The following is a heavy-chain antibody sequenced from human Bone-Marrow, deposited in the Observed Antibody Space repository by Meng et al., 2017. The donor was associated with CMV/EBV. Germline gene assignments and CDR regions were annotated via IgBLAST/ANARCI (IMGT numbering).Heavy chain of an antibody. J-gene: IGHJ4*02. V-gene: IGHV3-74*01. CDR3: ARDRKTTDYFDY. CDR2: IDSDGSGI. CDR1: GFTFSRYW. D-gene: IGHD1-14*01. Sequence: GESLKISCAASGFTFSRYWMHWVRQAPGKGLVWVSRIDSDGSGISYADSVKGRFTVSRDNAENTLYLQMNSLSAEDTAVYYCARDRKTTDYFDYWGRGTLVTVSS.